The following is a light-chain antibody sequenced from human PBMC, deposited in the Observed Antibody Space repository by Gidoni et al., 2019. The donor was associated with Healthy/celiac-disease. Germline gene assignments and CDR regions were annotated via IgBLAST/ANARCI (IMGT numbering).Light chain of an antibody. CDR3: QQYYSTPRT. CDR1: LSVLYSSNNKND. V-gene: IGKV4-1*01. CDR2: WAS. Sequence: DIVMTQSADSLAVSLGERATINRKSSLSVLYSSNNKNDLAWYEQKPGQPPKLLLYWASPRDSGVLDRFSGSGSGTDFTLASRSLQAEDVAVYYCQQYYSTPRTFGQVTKLEIK. J-gene: IGKJ2*01.